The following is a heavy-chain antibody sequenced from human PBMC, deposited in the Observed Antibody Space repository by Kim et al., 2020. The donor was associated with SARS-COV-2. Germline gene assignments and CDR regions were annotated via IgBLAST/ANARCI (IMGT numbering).Heavy chain of an antibody. CDR3: ARRYYDILTGYPRGAFDI. D-gene: IGHD3-9*01. Sequence: KSRVTISVDTSKNQFSLKLSSVTAADTAVYYCARRYYDILTGYPRGAFDIWGQGTMVTVSS. V-gene: IGHV4-59*01. J-gene: IGHJ3*02.